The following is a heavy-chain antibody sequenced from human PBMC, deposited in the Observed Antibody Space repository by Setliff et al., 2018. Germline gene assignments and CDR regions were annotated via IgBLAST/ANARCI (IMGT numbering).Heavy chain of an antibody. CDR2: ISYDGSNK. CDR1: RFTFSSYA. V-gene: IGHV3-30*04. CDR3: AKDLASWSPDR. D-gene: IGHD3-3*01. J-gene: IGHJ4*02. Sequence: LRLSCAASRFTFSSYAMHWVRQPPGKGLEWVAVISYDGSNKYYADSVKGRFTISRDNSKNTLYLQMNDLRAEDTAVYYCAKDLASWSPDRWGLGTLVTVSS.